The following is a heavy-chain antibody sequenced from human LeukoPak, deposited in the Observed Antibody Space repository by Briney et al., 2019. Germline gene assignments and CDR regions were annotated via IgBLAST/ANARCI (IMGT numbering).Heavy chain of an antibody. CDR1: GFTVSSNY. V-gene: IGHV3-66*01. Sequence: PGGSLRLSCAASGFTVSSNYMSWVRQAPGKGLEWVSVIYSGGSTYYADSVKGRFTISRDNAKNSLYLQMNSLRAEDTAVYYCVRERGIVVVYDYWGQGTLVTVSS. D-gene: IGHD3-22*01. CDR3: VRERGIVVVYDY. CDR2: IYSGGST. J-gene: IGHJ4*02.